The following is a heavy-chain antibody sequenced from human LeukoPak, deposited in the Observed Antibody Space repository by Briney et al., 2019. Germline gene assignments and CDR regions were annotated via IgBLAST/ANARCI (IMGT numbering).Heavy chain of an antibody. Sequence: SQTLSLTCTASGGSISSGSYYWSWIRQPAGKGLEWIGRIYTSGSTNYNPSLKSRVTISVDTSKNQFSLKLSSVTAADTAVYYCARRYGGNSGDNWFDPWGQGTLVTVSS. J-gene: IGHJ5*02. CDR1: GGSISSGSYY. V-gene: IGHV4-61*02. D-gene: IGHD4-23*01. CDR2: IYTSGST. CDR3: ARRYGGNSGDNWFDP.